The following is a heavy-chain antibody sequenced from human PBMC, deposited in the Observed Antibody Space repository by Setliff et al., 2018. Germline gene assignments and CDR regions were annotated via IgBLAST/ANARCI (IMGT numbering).Heavy chain of an antibody. Sequence: PSETLSLTCSVAGGSVSRTVYYWGWVRQSAGKGPEWVASIRDRGNTAYNPSLRSRLTISLDTSENQFSMKLISVTAADTAVYYCVRDLSGGQALWGQGTMVTVSS. CDR3: VRDLSGGQAL. J-gene: IGHJ3*01. D-gene: IGHD1-26*01. CDR2: IRDRGNT. V-gene: IGHV4-39*07. CDR1: GGSVSRTVYY.